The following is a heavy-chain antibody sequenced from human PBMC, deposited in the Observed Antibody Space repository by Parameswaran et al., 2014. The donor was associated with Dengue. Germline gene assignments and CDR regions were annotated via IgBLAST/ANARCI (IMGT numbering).Heavy chain of an antibody. CDR3: ARQANYDFWSGYYSFFDS. V-gene: IGHV4-39*01. J-gene: IGHJ4*02. CDR2: IYFSGST. Sequence: WIRQPPGKGLEWIGSIYFSGSTYYNTSLKSRVTISVDTSKNQFSLKLSSVTAADTAVYYCARQANYDFWSGYYSFFDSWGQGTLGHRLL. D-gene: IGHD3-3*01.